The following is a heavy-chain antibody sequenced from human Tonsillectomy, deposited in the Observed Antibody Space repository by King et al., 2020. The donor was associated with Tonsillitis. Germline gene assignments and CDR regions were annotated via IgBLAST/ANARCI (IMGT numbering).Heavy chain of an antibody. Sequence: VQLVESGGGLVQPGGSLRLSCAASGFTFSYYWMTWVRQDPGKGLEWVANIKQDGSEKYYVDSVKGRFTISRDNAKNSLYLQMNSLGVEDTAVYYCTRDVAAAGVFDYWGQGMLVAVSS. CDR3: TRDVAAAGVFDY. CDR1: GFTFSYYW. D-gene: IGHD6-13*01. CDR2: IKQDGSEK. J-gene: IGHJ4*02. V-gene: IGHV3-7*04.